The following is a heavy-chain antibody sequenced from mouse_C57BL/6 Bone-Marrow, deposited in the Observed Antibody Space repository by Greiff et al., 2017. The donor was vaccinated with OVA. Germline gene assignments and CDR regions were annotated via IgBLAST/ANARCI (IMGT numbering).Heavy chain of an antibody. J-gene: IGHJ2*01. V-gene: IGHV1-74*01. CDR3: AMGSTMVTTEGYFDY. Sequence: QVQLQQPGAELVKPGASVKVSCKASGYTFTSYWMHWVKQRPGQGLEWIGRIHPSDSDTNYNQKFKGKATLTVDKSSSTAYMQLSSLTSEDSAVYYCAMGSTMVTTEGYFDYWGQGTTLTVSS. CDR1: GYTFTSYW. CDR2: IHPSDSDT. D-gene: IGHD2-2*01.